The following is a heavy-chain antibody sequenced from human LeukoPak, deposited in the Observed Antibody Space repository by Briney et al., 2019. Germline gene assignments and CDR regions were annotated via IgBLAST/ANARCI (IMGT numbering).Heavy chain of an antibody. CDR1: GGSFSGYY. D-gene: IGHD2-15*01. J-gene: IGHJ4*02. Sequence: PSETLSLTCAVYGGSFSGYYWSGIRQPPGKGLEWIGEINHGGFTNHNPSLKSRVTISVDTSKNRFSLKLSSVTAADTAVYYCARGRLGYCSGGSCYSGLDYWGQGTLVTVSS. CDR3: ARGRLGYCSGGSCYSGLDY. V-gene: IGHV4-34*01. CDR2: INHGGFT.